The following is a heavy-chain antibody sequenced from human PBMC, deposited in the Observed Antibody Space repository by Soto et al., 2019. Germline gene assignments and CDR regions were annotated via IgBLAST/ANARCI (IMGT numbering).Heavy chain of an antibody. Sequence: VQLVESGGGLVKPGGSLRLSCVASGFSITNAWMNWVRQAPGKGLEWVGRIKRKIDGETPDYAAPVKGRFTISRDDSKTMLYLQMNSLKADDTALYYCTTGSVEGVWGQGTTVTVSS. CDR2: IKRKIDGETP. CDR1: GFSITNAW. CDR3: TTGSVEGV. D-gene: IGHD2-15*01. J-gene: IGHJ6*02. V-gene: IGHV3-15*07.